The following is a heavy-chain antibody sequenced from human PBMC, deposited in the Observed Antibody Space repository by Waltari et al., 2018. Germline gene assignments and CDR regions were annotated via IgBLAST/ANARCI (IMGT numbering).Heavy chain of an antibody. Sequence: QVQLQESGPGLVKPSGTLSLTCTVSGGSISSYYWSWIRQPPGKGLEWIGYIYYSGSTNYNPSLKSRVTISVDTSKNQFSLKLSSVTAADTAVYYCARDNVWGSYRLDYWGQGTLVTVSS. CDR1: GGSISSYY. CDR2: IYYSGST. J-gene: IGHJ4*02. V-gene: IGHV4-59*01. CDR3: ARDNVWGSYRLDY. D-gene: IGHD3-16*02.